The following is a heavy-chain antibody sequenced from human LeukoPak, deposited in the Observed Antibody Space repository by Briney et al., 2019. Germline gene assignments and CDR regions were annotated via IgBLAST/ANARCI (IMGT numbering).Heavy chain of an antibody. V-gene: IGHV1-18*01. CDR3: ARAPYYDILTGYSTGFDY. CDR2: ISDYNGNT. J-gene: IGHJ4*02. D-gene: IGHD3-9*01. CDR1: GYTLISYG. Sequence: ASVKVSCKASGYTLISYGISWVRQAPGQGLEWMGWISDYNGNTNYAQKFQGRVTMTRDTSISTAYMELSRLRSDDTAVYYCARAPYYDILTGYSTGFDYWGQGTLVTVSS.